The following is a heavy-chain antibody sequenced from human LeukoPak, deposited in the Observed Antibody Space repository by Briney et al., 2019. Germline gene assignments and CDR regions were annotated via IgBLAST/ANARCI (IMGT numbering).Heavy chain of an antibody. D-gene: IGHD6-19*01. J-gene: IGHJ6*02. V-gene: IGHV1-18*01. CDR3: ARDRIAVAGTYYYYYGMDV. Sequence: GASVKVSCKASGYTFTSYGISWVRQAPGQGLEWMGWISAYNGNTDYAQKLQGRVTMTTDTSTSTAYMEPRSLRSDDTAVYYCARDRIAVAGTYYYYYGMDVWGQGTTVTVSS. CDR1: GYTFTSYG. CDR2: ISAYNGNT.